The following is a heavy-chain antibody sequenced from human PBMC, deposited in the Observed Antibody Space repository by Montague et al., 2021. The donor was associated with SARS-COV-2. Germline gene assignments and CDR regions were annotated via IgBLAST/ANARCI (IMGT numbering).Heavy chain of an antibody. CDR2: IYYSGTT. J-gene: IGHJ4*02. V-gene: IGHV4-61*08. CDR1: GGSVNSGGYY. Sequence: SETLSLTCTVSGGSVNSGGYYWSWIRQPPGKGLEWIGNIYYSGTTNYNPSLKSRVTISVDTSKNQFSLKLSSVTTADTAIYYCARSGGVPMDWGQGSLVTVSS. D-gene: IGHD3-10*01. CDR3: ARSGGVPMD.